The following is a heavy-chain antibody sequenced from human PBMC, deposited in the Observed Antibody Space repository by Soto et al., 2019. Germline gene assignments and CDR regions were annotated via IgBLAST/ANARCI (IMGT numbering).Heavy chain of an antibody. J-gene: IGHJ4*02. CDR2: IDVGSANA. CDR3: AADVGGCGYGVARH. V-gene: IGHV1-58*01. D-gene: IGHD4-17*01. CDR1: GFTFSSSA. Sequence: QMQLVQSGPEVKKPGTSVKLSCKTSGFTFSSSAVHWVRQARGHRLQWIGWIDVGSANANYAQTLQERVTITRDMXXSTAYMELSSVRPEDTAVYYCAADVGGCGYGVARHWGPGTLVTVSS.